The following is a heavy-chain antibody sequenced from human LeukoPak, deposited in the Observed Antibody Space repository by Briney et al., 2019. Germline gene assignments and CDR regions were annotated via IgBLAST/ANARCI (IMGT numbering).Heavy chain of an antibody. CDR1: GGSISSYY. CDR2: IYTSGST. V-gene: IGHV4-4*07. D-gene: IGHD3-3*01. CDR3: ARSCKYYDFWSGSDYGMDV. Sequence: LETLSLTCTVSGGSISSYYWSWIRQPAGKGLEWIGRIYTSGSTNYNPSLKSRVTMSVDTSKNQFSLKLSSVTAADTAVYYCARSCKYYDFWSGSDYGMDVWGQGTTVTVSS. J-gene: IGHJ6*02.